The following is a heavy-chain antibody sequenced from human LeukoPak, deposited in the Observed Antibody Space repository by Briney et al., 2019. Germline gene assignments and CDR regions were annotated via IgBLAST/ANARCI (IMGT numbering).Heavy chain of an antibody. Sequence: GGSLRLSCAVSGFTFSGFWMTWVRQAPGKGLEWVSGISWNSGSIVYADSVKGRFTISRDNAKNSLYLQMNSLRAEDTALYYCAKDIRYYYDSSGGFDYWGQGTLVTVSS. J-gene: IGHJ4*02. V-gene: IGHV3-9*01. CDR2: ISWNSGSI. CDR3: AKDIRYYYDSSGGFDY. D-gene: IGHD3-22*01. CDR1: GFTFSGFW.